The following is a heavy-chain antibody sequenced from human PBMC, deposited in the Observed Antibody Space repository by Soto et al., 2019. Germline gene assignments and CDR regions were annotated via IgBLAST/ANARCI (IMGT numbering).Heavy chain of an antibody. CDR1: GASISTNHHN. J-gene: IGHJ5*02. CDR3: ARLPLGYLNWFDP. V-gene: IGHV4-39*01. Sequence: QVQLQGSGPGLVRPSETLSLTCTVSGASISTNHHNWAWVRQPPGKGLEWMGNIHYRGDTYFNPPRGSRLSMSVDTSKNQVSLKLTSVTAADTAVYYCARLPLGYLNWFDPGGQGTLFTVSS. D-gene: IGHD5-18*01. CDR2: IHYRGDT.